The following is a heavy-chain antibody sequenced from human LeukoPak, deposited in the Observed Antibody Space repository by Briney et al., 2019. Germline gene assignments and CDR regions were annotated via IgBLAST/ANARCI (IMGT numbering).Heavy chain of an antibody. CDR3: ARGVEPLAANTLAY. J-gene: IGHJ4*02. Sequence: GGSLRLSCAASGFTVITNDMTWVRQAPGKGLEWVSVLYSDGNTKYADSVQGRFTISRDNSKNTLYLEMNSLSPDDTAVYYCARGVEPLAANTLAYWGQGTLITASS. V-gene: IGHV3-53*01. D-gene: IGHD1-14*01. CDR2: LYSDGNT. CDR1: GFTVITND.